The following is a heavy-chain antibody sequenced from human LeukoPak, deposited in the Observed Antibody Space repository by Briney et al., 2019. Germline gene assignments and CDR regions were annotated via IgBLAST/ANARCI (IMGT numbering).Heavy chain of an antibody. Sequence: GASVKVSCKASGYTFTSYYMHWVRQAPGQGLEWMGIINPSGGSTSYAQKLQGRVTMTTDTSTSTAYMELRSLRSDDTAVYYCASARATVVRGVISTWWFDPWGQGTLVTVSS. CDR1: GYTFTSYY. CDR3: ASARATVVRGVISTWWFDP. V-gene: IGHV1-46*01. D-gene: IGHD3-10*01. CDR2: INPSGGST. J-gene: IGHJ5*02.